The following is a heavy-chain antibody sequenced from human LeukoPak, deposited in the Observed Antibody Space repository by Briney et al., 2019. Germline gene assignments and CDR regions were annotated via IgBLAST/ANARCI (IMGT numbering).Heavy chain of an antibody. CDR1: GGTFSSYA. Sequence: SVKVSCKASGGTFSSYAISWVRQAPGQGLESMGRIIPIFGTANYAQKFQGRVTITTDESTSTAYMELSSLRSEDTAVYYCAGRIVGATIPPKAFDIWGRGTMVTVSS. CDR3: AGRIVGATIPPKAFDI. D-gene: IGHD1-26*01. V-gene: IGHV1-69*05. J-gene: IGHJ3*02. CDR2: IIPIFGTA.